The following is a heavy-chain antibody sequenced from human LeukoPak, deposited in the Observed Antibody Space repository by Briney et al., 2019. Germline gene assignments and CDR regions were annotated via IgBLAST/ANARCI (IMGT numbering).Heavy chain of an antibody. V-gene: IGHV4-34*01. Sequence: SETLSLTCAVYGGSFRGYYWSWIRQPPGKGLEWIGEINHSGSTNYNPSLKSRVTISVDTSKNQFSLKLSSVTAADTAVYYCARVPRAATVVTVGIDYWGQGTLVTVSS. D-gene: IGHD4-23*01. CDR1: GGSFRGYY. CDR3: ARVPRAATVVTVGIDY. J-gene: IGHJ4*02. CDR2: INHSGST.